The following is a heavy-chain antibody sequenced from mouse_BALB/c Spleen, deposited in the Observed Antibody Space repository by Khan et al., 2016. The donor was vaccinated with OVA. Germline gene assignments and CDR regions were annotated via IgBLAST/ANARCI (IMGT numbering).Heavy chain of an antibody. J-gene: IGHJ3*01. Sequence: QVQLQQSGPELVKPGASVKMSCKASGYTFTDYVMNWVKQRNGQGLEWIGQIYPGSDSTYYNETFKGKATLTADRSSSTAYMQISNLTSEDSAVYFCARAGWDVFAYWGQGTLVTVSA. CDR3: ARAGWDVFAY. D-gene: IGHD4-1*01. V-gene: IGHV1-77*01. CDR2: IYPGSDST. CDR1: GYTFTDYV.